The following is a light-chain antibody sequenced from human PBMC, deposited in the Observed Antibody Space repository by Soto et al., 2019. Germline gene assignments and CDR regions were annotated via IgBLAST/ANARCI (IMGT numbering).Light chain of an antibody. J-gene: IGKJ1*01. CDR1: QSVPNSR. Sequence: EIVLTQSPDTLSLSPGERATLSCRASQSVPNSRLAWYQQKPGQAPSLVISDTSIRATGIPDRFSGSGSGTDFSLIIGRLEPEDLEVYICQQYGASPWKFGNGTKVDIX. V-gene: IGKV3-20*01. CDR3: QQYGASPWK. CDR2: DTS.